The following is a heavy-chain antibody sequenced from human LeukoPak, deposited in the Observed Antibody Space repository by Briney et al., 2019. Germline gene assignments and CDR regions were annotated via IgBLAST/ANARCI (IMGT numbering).Heavy chain of an antibody. D-gene: IGHD4-17*01. Sequence: GGSLRLSCAASGFTFNNYAMNWVRQAPGKGLEWVSSISGGGETTYYADSAKGRFTISRDNSQNTLYLQMNSLRAGDTAVYYCARDYADYVGHFLFDYWGQGTLVTVSS. J-gene: IGHJ4*02. V-gene: IGHV3-23*01. CDR1: GFTFNNYA. CDR2: ISGGGETT. CDR3: ARDYADYVGHFLFDY.